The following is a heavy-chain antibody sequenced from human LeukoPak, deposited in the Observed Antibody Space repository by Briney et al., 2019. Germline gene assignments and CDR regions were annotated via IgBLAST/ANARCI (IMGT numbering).Heavy chain of an antibody. CDR2: INWSGGST. Sequence: PGGSLRLSCTASGFAFDEHGISWVRQVPGKGLEWVSGINWSGGSTGYADPLRGRFTISRDNAKNSLYLQMDSLRAEDTALYYCARAPITSPFYFDYWGQGTLVTAS. V-gene: IGHV3-20*04. D-gene: IGHD2-2*01. CDR1: GFAFDEHG. CDR3: ARAPITSPFYFDY. J-gene: IGHJ4*02.